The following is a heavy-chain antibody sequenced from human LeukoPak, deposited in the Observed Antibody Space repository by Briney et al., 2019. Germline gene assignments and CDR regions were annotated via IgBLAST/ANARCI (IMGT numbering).Heavy chain of an antibody. CDR1: GFSLSTSGVG. V-gene: IGHV2-5*01. Sequence: SGPTLVNPTQTLTLTCAFSGFSLSTSGVGVGWIRQPPGKALEWLALIYWNDDKRYSPSLKSRLTITKDTSKNQVVLTMTNMDPVDTATYYCAHRGGYSYGRPFDYWGQGTLVTVSS. D-gene: IGHD5-18*01. J-gene: IGHJ4*02. CDR2: IYWNDDK. CDR3: AHRGGYSYGRPFDY.